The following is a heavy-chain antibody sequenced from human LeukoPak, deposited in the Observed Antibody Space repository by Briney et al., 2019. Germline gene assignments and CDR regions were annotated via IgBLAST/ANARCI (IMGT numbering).Heavy chain of an antibody. CDR2: IYYSGIT. V-gene: IGHV4-59*01. J-gene: IGHJ5*02. D-gene: IGHD1/OR15-1a*01. CDR3: ARKQYLPHNWFDP. CDR1: GGSISTYY. Sequence: SETLSLTCAVYGGSISTYYWSWIRQPPGKGLGWIGYIYYSGITNYNPSLKSRVTISVDTSKNQFSLKLSSVTAADTAVYYCARKQYLPHNWFDPWGQGTLVTVSS.